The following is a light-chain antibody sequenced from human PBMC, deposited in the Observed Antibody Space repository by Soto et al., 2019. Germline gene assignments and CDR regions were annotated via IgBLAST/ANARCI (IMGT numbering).Light chain of an antibody. J-gene: IGLJ2*01. CDR2: EVR. CDR1: MRDVGAYNL. CDR3: SSFTSKSSLI. V-gene: IGLV2-14*01. Sequence: QSALTQPASVSGSPGQSITISCAGTMRDVGAYNLVSWYQQHPGRAPQLILYEVRNRPSGISFRFSGSKSGNTASLTISGLQAENEAVYYCSSFTSKSSLIFGGGTKVTVL.